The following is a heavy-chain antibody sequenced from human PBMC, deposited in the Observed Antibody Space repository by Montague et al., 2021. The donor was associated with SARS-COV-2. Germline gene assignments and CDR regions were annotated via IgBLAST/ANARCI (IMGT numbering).Heavy chain of an antibody. CDR1: GGSISSSYYY. V-gene: IGHV4-39*01. D-gene: IGHD6-19*01. CDR2: LFYSGSS. J-gene: IGHJ4*02. Sequence: SETLSLTCTVAGGSISSSYYYWGWIRQPPGKGLEWIGSLFYSGSSFYNSSLKSRVTISVDTSKDQFSLRLSSVTAADTAVYYCVAEWLAIYYFDFWGQGTLVTVSS. CDR3: VAEWLAIYYFDF.